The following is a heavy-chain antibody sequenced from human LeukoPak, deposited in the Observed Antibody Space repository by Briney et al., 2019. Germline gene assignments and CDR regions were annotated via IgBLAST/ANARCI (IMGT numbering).Heavy chain of an antibody. CDR1: GFTFSSYA. CDR2: ISGSGGST. Sequence: GGSLRLSCAASGFTFSSYAMSWVRQAPGKGLEWVSAISGSGGSTYYADSVKGRFTISRDNSKNTLYLQMNSLGAEDTAVYYCAKAKQWLSSYFDYWGQGTLVTVSS. J-gene: IGHJ4*02. CDR3: AKAKQWLSSYFDY. D-gene: IGHD6-19*01. V-gene: IGHV3-23*01.